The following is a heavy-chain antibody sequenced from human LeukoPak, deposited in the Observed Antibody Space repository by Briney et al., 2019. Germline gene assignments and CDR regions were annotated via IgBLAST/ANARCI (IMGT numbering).Heavy chain of an antibody. CDR3: TRGPMQLWLHNGMDV. CDR2: IRSKAYRGTT. Sequence: AGGSLRLSCTTSGFTFGDHAMSWVRQAPGKGLEWVGFIRSKAYRGTTEYAASVKGRFSISRDDSKSIAYLQMNSLETEDTAVYYCTRGPMQLWLHNGMDVWGQGTTVTVSS. D-gene: IGHD5-18*01. CDR1: GFTFGDHA. J-gene: IGHJ6*02. V-gene: IGHV3-49*04.